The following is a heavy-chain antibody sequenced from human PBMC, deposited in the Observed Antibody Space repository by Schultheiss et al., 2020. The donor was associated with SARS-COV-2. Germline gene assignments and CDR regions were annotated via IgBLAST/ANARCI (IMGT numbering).Heavy chain of an antibody. CDR2: INPSGGST. CDR3: ARVGETTVTSGQRDAFDI. V-gene: IGHV1-46*01. J-gene: IGHJ3*02. D-gene: IGHD4-17*01. CDR1: GYTFTSYY. Sequence: ASVKVSCKASGYTFTSYYMHWVRQAPGQGLEWMGIINPSGGSTSYAQKFQGRVTMTRDTSTSTVYMELSSLRSEDTAVYYCARVGETTVTSGQRDAFDIWGQGTMVTVSS.